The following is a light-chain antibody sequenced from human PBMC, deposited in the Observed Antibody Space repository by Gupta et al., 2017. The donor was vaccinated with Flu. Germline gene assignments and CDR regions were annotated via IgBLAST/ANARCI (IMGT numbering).Light chain of an antibody. CDR2: EVS. CDR3: CSYTVTGGWLV. CDR1: NSDVGGYHL. V-gene: IGLV2-23*02. J-gene: IGLJ3*02. Sequence: SPLTQTLSASGSPGQSLTISRARTNSDVGGYHLVSWYQQHPGKAPKLIIYEVSKRPSGVSSRFSGSKSGTTASLTISGLQAEDEADYCCCSYTVTGGWLVFGGGTKLTVL.